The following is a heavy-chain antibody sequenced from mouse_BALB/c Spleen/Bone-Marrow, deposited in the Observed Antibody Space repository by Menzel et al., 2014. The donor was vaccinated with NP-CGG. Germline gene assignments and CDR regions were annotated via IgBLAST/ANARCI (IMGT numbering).Heavy chain of an antibody. Sequence: EVKLVESGGGLVQPGGSRKLSCAASGFTFSSFGMHRVRQAPEKGLEWVAYISSGSSTIYYADTVKGRFTISRDNPKNTLVLQMTSLRSEDTAMYYCAREGRYGNPGYWGQGTTLTVSS. V-gene: IGHV5-17*02. D-gene: IGHD2-10*02. CDR2: ISSGSSTI. CDR1: GFTFSSFG. J-gene: IGHJ2*01. CDR3: AREGRYGNPGY.